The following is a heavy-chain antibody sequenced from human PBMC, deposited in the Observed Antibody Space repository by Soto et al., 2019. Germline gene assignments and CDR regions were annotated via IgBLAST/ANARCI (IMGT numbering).Heavy chain of an antibody. Sequence: SETLSLTCSVSGDSISNSRFYWAWIRQPPGEGLEWIGSIYHTGNAYYNPSLKSRVTISVDTSKNQFSLKLNSMTAADTAVYYCARHNYGSGSTYFDYWGQGTLVTVSS. D-gene: IGHD3-10*01. CDR2: IYHTGNA. J-gene: IGHJ4*02. V-gene: IGHV4-39*01. CDR3: ARHNYGSGSTYFDY. CDR1: GDSISNSRFY.